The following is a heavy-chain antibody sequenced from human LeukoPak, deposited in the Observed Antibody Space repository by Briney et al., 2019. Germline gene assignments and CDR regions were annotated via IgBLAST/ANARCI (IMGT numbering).Heavy chain of an antibody. J-gene: IGHJ4*02. D-gene: IGHD2-2*01. CDR1: GGSFSGYY. V-gene: IGHV4-34*01. Sequence: SETLSLTCAVYGGSFSGYYWSWIRQPPGKGLEWIGEINHSGSTNYNPSLKSRVTISVDTSKNQFSLKLSSVTAADTAVYYCARARSWGLVPFDYWGQGTLVTVSS. CDR3: ARARSWGLVPFDY. CDR2: INHSGST.